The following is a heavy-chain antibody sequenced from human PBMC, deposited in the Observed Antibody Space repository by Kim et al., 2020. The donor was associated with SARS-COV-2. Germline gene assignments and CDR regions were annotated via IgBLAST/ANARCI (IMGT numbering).Heavy chain of an antibody. D-gene: IGHD3-10*01. CDR3: VRYGRSYGAVL. CDR2: TTRSGDGS. J-gene: IGHJ4*02. V-gene: IGHV3-64D*06. Sequence: GGSLRLSCLGSGFTFNDYAIHWVRRAPGKGLEYVSATTRSGDGSFYGDSVEGRFTISRDNSKSTLYLQMNSLGPEDTSVYYCVRYGRSYGAVLWGQGTLVIVSS. CDR1: GFTFNDYA.